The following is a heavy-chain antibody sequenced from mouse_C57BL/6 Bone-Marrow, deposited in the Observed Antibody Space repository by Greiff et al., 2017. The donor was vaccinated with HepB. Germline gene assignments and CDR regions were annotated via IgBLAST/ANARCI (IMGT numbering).Heavy chain of an antibody. CDR2: IYPGSGST. CDR1: GYTFTSYW. Sequence: QVQLQQSGAELVKPGASVKMSCKASGYTFTSYWITWVKRRPGQGLEWIGDIYPGSGSTNYNEKFKSKATLTVDTSSSTAYLQLSSLTSEDSAVYYCASGGYPYYAMDYWGQGTSVTVSS. CDR3: ASGGYPYYAMDY. J-gene: IGHJ4*01. V-gene: IGHV1-55*01. D-gene: IGHD1-1*02.